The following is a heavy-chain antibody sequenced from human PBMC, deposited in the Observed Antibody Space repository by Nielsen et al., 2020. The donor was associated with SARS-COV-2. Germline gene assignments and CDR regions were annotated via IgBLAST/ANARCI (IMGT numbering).Heavy chain of an antibody. CDR2: ISYDGSNK. J-gene: IGHJ5*02. Sequence: GESLKISCAASGFTFSSYAMHWVRQAPGKGLEWVAVISYDGSNKYYADSVKGRFTISRDNSKNTLYLQMNSLRAEDTALYYCAKASEWELLGFDPWGQGTLVTVSS. D-gene: IGHD1-26*01. CDR1: GFTFSSYA. CDR3: AKASEWELLGFDP. V-gene: IGHV3-30-3*01.